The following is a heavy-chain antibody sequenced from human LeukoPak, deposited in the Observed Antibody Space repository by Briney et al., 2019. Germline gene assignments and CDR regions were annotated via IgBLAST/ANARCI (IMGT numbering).Heavy chain of an antibody. CDR2: ISAYNGNT. CDR3: ARELCPTVTAWRYYYYYMDV. CDR1: GYTFITYG. D-gene: IGHD4-17*01. Sequence: GASVKVSCKASGYTFITYGISWVRQAPGQGLEWMGWISAYNGNTNYAQKLQGRVTMTTDTSTSTAYMELRSLRSDDTAVYYCARELCPTVTAWRYYYYYMDVWGKGTTVTISS. J-gene: IGHJ6*03. V-gene: IGHV1-18*01.